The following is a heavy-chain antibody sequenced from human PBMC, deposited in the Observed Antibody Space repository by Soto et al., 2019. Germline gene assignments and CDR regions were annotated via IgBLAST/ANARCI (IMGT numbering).Heavy chain of an antibody. CDR1: GFPFSSYV. Sequence: EVQLLESGGGLVQRGGSLRLSCAASGFPFSSYVMSWVRQAPGKGLEWVSGITGGGSNTFYADSVKGRFTISRDNYKNTLLLQMNSLGAEDTAVYYCAKYSNKYSSSLRGRYFDYWCQGSGVTVSS. J-gene: IGHJ4*02. D-gene: IGHD4-4*01. CDR3: AKYSNKYSSSLRGRYFDY. CDR2: ITGGGSNT. V-gene: IGHV3-23*01.